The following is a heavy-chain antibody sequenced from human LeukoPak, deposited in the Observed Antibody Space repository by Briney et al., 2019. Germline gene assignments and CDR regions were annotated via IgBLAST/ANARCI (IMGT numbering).Heavy chain of an antibody. J-gene: IGHJ4*02. Sequence: GGSLRLSCAASGFTFSSYAMHWVRQAPGKGLEWVAVISYDGSNKYYADSVKGRFTISRDNSKNTLYLQMNSLRAEDTAVYYCARTWRGSSGPPSTGPFDYWGQGTLVTVSS. V-gene: IGHV3-30-3*01. CDR1: GFTFSSYA. CDR2: ISYDGSNK. D-gene: IGHD3-22*01. CDR3: ARTWRGSSGPPSTGPFDY.